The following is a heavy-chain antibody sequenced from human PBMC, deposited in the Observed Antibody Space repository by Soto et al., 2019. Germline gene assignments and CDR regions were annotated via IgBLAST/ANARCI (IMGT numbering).Heavy chain of an antibody. CDR2: IYFSGST. J-gene: IGHJ6*03. Sequence: TLSLTCTVSGGSISSGGYYWSWIRQHPGKGLEWIGYIYFSGSTYYNPSLKGRVTISVDTSKNQFSLKLSSVTAADTAVYYCASGSYYYFMDVWGKGTTVTVSS. CDR3: ASGSYYYFMDV. D-gene: IGHD2-15*01. CDR1: GGSISSGGYY. V-gene: IGHV4-31*03.